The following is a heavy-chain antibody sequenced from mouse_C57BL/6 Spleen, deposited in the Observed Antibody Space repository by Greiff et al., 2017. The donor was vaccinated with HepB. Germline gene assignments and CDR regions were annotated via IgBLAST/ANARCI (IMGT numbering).Heavy chain of an antibody. J-gene: IGHJ1*03. CDR1: GFNIKDDY. Sequence: EVQLQQSGAELVRPGASVKLSCTASGFNIKDDYMHWVKQRPEQGLEWIGWIDPENGDTEYASKFQGKATITADTSSNTAYLQLSSLTSEDTAVYYCTGYYGSSPYWYFDVWGTGTTVTVSS. CDR2: IDPENGDT. V-gene: IGHV14-4*01. CDR3: TGYYGSSPYWYFDV. D-gene: IGHD1-1*01.